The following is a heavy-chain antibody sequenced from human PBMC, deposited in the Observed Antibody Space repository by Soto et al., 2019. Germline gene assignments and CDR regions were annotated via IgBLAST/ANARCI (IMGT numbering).Heavy chain of an antibody. Sequence: ASVKVSCKASGFTFTNYGFSWVRLAPGQGLEWLGWISSFNGNTNYPQKNQGRITMTTDTSTTTVHMELRSLTPDDTAVYFCARDSGAEVVAPPEARYMDVWGKGTTVTVSS. J-gene: IGHJ6*03. CDR2: ISSFNGNT. V-gene: IGHV1-18*01. CDR1: GFTFTNYG. D-gene: IGHD6-25*01. CDR3: ARDSGAEVVAPPEARYMDV.